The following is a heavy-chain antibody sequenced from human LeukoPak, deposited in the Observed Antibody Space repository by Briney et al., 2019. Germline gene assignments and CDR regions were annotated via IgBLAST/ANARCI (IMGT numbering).Heavy chain of an antibody. Sequence: QTGGSLRLSCAASGFTFSSYAMHWVRQAPGKGLEWVALISYDGSNKYYADSVKGRFTISRDNSKNTLYLHMNSLRAEDTAVYYCASIVGATTFDYWGQGTLLTVSS. CDR2: ISYDGSNK. V-gene: IGHV3-30-3*01. J-gene: IGHJ4*02. D-gene: IGHD1-26*01. CDR1: GFTFSSYA. CDR3: ASIVGATTFDY.